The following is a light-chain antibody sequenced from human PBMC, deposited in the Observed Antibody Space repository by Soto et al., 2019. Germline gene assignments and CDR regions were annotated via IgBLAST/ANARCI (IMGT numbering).Light chain of an antibody. V-gene: IGLV2-14*01. J-gene: IGLJ1*01. CDR2: DVS. CDR1: SSDDGGYNY. CDR3: SSYTSSSTYV. Sequence: QSVLTQPASVSGSPGQSIAISCTGTSSDDGGYNYVSWYQQHPGKAPKLMVYDVSNRPSGVFNRFSGSKSGNTASLTISGLQAEDEADYYCSSYTSSSTYVFGTGTKVTVL.